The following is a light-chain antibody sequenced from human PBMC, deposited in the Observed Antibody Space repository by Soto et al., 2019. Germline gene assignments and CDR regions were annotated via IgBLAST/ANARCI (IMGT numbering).Light chain of an antibody. CDR1: QSISNY. Sequence: DIQMTQSPSSLSAPVGDRVNITCRASQSISNYLAWYQQKTGRAPKLLIYDASTLQRGVPSRFSGSGSGTEFTLNISSLQPEDFATYYCQQYDISSGTFGQGTKVDI. CDR3: QQYDISSGT. CDR2: DAS. J-gene: IGKJ1*01. V-gene: IGKV1-16*01.